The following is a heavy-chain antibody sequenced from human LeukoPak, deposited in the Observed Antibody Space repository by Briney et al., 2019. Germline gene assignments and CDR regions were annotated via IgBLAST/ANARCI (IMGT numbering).Heavy chain of an antibody. CDR3: ASVAAAAGY. D-gene: IGHD6-13*01. Sequence: SETLSLTCAVYGGSFRGYSWSWIRQPPGEGLEWIGEIDHSGSTNYNPSLKSRVTISVDTSKNQFSLKLSSVTAADTAVYYCASVAAAAGYWGQGTLVTVSS. J-gene: IGHJ4*02. CDR2: IDHSGST. V-gene: IGHV4-34*01. CDR1: GGSFRGYS.